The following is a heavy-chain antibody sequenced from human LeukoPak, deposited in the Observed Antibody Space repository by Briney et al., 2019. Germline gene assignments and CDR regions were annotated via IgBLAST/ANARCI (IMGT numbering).Heavy chain of an antibody. D-gene: IGHD2-2*01. CDR2: ISAYNGNT. CDR3: ARTGYCSTTTCYDGYYYYYGMDV. Sequence: ASVKVSCKASGYTFTSYGISWVRQAPGQGLEWMGWISAYNGNTNYAQKLQGRVTMTTDTSTNTAYMELRSLRSDDTAVYYCARTGYCSTTTCYDGYYYYYGMDVWGQGTTVTVSS. CDR1: GYTFTSYG. V-gene: IGHV1-18*01. J-gene: IGHJ6*02.